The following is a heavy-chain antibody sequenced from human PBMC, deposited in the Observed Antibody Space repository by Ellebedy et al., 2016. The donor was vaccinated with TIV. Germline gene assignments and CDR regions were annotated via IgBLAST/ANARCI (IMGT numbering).Heavy chain of an antibody. Sequence: AASVKVSCKASGYTFASYGVSWVRQAPGQGLEWMGWVSANNGDTNYAQKLQGRVTMTTDTSTSTAYMDLRSLRSDDTAVYYCARDFYYHGSGSWDDTFDIWGQGTMVTVSS. D-gene: IGHD3-10*01. CDR2: VSANNGDT. CDR1: GYTFASYG. CDR3: ARDFYYHGSGSWDDTFDI. J-gene: IGHJ3*02. V-gene: IGHV1-18*01.